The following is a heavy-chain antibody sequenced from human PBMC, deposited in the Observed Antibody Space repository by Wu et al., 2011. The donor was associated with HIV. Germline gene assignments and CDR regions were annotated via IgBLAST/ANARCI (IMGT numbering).Heavy chain of an antibody. CDR2: INPNSGGT. V-gene: IGHV1-2*02. J-gene: IGHJ6*02. Sequence: KKPGASVKVSCKASGYTFTDYYMHWVRQAPGQGLEWVGWINPNSGGTDYAPKFQGRVTMTRDTSISTAHMELSRMRSDDTAVYYCARADKGSGYYRSYYYDMDVWGQGTTVTVSS. CDR3: ARADKGSGYYRSYYYDMDV. D-gene: IGHD3-3*01. CDR1: GYTFTDYY.